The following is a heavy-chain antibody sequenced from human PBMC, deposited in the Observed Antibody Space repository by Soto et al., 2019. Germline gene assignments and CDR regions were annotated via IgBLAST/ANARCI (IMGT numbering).Heavy chain of an antibody. V-gene: IGHV1-69*02. D-gene: IGHD1-26*01. J-gene: IGHJ4*02. CDR2: IIPIFGIA. CDR1: GDTFNSYT. CDR3: ASPIVGATK. Sequence: HVQLVQSGAEVKKPGSSVKVSCKASGDTFNSYTMSWVRQAPGQGLEWMGRIIPIFGIANYAAQSPGRVTITPDKSPTTSYMQLSSLTYEDTAVYYCASPIVGATKWGQGTLVTVSS.